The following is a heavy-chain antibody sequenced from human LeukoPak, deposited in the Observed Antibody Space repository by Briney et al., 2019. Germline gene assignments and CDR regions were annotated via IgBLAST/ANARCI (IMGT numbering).Heavy chain of an antibody. D-gene: IGHD3-22*01. CDR3: ARGSDSSGSKDY. V-gene: IGHV3-33*01. Sequence: GGSLRLSCAASGFTFSTYGMHWVRQAPGKGLEWLASLWFDGSNESYADSVKGRFTISRDNSKNMLYLQMNSLRAEDTAVYYCARGSDSSGSKDYWGQGTLVTVSS. CDR2: LWFDGSNE. CDR1: GFTFSTYG. J-gene: IGHJ4*02.